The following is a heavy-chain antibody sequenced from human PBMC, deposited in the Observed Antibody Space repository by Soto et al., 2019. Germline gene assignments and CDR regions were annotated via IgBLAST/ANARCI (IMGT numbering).Heavy chain of an antibody. CDR1: GFTFSSYA. CDR2: ISGSGGST. CDR3: AKDLLACSSSEGAFDI. D-gene: IGHD6-6*01. Sequence: LRLSCAASGFTFSSYAMSWVRQAPGKGLEWVSAISGSGGSTYYADSVKGRFTISRDNSKNTLYLQMNSLRAEDTAVYYCAKDLLACSSSEGAFDIWGQGTMVTVSS. J-gene: IGHJ3*02. V-gene: IGHV3-23*01.